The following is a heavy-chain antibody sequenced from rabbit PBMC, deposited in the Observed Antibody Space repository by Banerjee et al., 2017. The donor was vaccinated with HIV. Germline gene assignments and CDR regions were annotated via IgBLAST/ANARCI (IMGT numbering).Heavy chain of an antibody. CDR2: IYTGSGSY. Sequence: QSLEESGGDLVKPGASLTLTCTASGFSFSSGYDMCWVRLAPGKGLEWIGCIYTGSGSYYYASWAKGRFTITRSTSLDTVTLQMTSLTAADTATYFCARDWSYAGSGYGALGLLGPGTLVTVS. V-gene: IGHV1S40*01. D-gene: IGHD6-1*01. J-gene: IGHJ4*01. CDR3: ARDWSYAGSGYGALGL. CDR1: GFSFSSGYD.